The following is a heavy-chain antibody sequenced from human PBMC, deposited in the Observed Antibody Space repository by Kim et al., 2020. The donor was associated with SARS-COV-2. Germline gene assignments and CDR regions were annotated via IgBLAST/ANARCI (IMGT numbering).Heavy chain of an antibody. Sequence: SETLSLTCTVSGGSISSGGYYWSWIRQHPGKGLEWIGYIYYSGSTYYNPSLKSRVTISVDTSKNQFSLKLSSVTAADTAVYYCARDASSGQHYFDYWGQGTLVTVSS. CDR3: ARDASSGQHYFDY. CDR2: IYYSGST. V-gene: IGHV4-31*03. J-gene: IGHJ4*02. D-gene: IGHD3-22*01. CDR1: GGSISSGGYY.